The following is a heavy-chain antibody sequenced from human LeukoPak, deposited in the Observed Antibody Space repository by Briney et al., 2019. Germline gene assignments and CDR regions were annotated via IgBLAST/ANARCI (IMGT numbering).Heavy chain of an antibody. CDR3: ARSRVMTHDAFDI. CDR2: IGSGGTTI. Sequence: GGSLRLSCAASGFTFSSYSMNWVRQAPGKGLEWVSYIGSGGTTIYYADSVKGRFTISRDNAKNSLYLQVNSLRVEDTAMYYCARSRVMTHDAFDIWGQGTMVTVSS. D-gene: IGHD2-21*02. CDR1: GFTFSSYS. J-gene: IGHJ3*02. V-gene: IGHV3-48*01.